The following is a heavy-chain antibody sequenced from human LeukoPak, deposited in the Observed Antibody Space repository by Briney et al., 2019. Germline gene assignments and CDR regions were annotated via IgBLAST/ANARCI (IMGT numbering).Heavy chain of an antibody. CDR1: GFTFSSYA. D-gene: IGHD2-15*01. V-gene: IGHV3-23*01. CDR2: ISGSGGST. J-gene: IGHJ4*02. CDR3: AKGTPGYCSGGSCYLPDY. Sequence: PGGSLRLSCAASGFTFSSYAMTWVRQAPGKGLEWASGISGSGGSTYYADSVKGRFTISRDNSKNTLYLQMNSLRAEDTAVYYCAKGTPGYCSGGSCYLPDYWGQGTLVTVSS.